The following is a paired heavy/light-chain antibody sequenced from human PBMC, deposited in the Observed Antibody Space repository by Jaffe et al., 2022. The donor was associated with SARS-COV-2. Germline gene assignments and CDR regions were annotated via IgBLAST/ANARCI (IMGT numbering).Heavy chain of an antibody. D-gene: IGHD5-18*01. Sequence: EVQLVESGGGLVQPGRSLRLSCAASGFTFDDYAMHWVRQVPGKGLEWVSGISWNSGSIGYADSVKGRFTISRDNAKNSLYLEMNSLRAEDTALYYCAKDIGLRIQLWSQGFHYGMDVWGQGTTVTVSS. CDR1: GFTFDDYA. V-gene: IGHV3-9*01. CDR3: AKDIGLRIQLWSQGFHYGMDV. J-gene: IGHJ6*02. CDR2: ISWNSGSI.
Light chain of an antibody. J-gene: IGKJ5*01. V-gene: IGKV3-20*01. CDR2: GAS. CDR1: QSVSSNS. CDR3: QQYGSSRIT. Sequence: EIVLTQSPGTLSLSPGERATLSCRASQSVSSNSLVWYQQKPGQAPRLLIYGASSRATGIPDRFSGSGSGTDFTLTISRLEPEDFAVYHCQQYGSSRITFGQGTRLEIK.